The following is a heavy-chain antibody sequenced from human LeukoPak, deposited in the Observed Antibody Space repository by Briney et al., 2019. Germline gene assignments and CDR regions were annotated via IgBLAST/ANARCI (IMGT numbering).Heavy chain of an antibody. CDR3: AREADCSSTSCSFDY. J-gene: IGHJ4*02. D-gene: IGHD2-2*01. V-gene: IGHV1-69*05. Sequence: ASVKVSCKASGGTFTSYAISWVRQAPGQGLEWMGGIIPIFGTANYAQKFQGRVTITTDESTSTDYMELSSLRSEDTAVYYCAREADCSSTSCSFDYWGQGTLVTVSS. CDR1: GGTFTSYA. CDR2: IIPIFGTA.